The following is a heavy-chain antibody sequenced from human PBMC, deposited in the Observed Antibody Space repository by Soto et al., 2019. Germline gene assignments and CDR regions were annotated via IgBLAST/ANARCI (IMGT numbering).Heavy chain of an antibody. V-gene: IGHV4-39*01. CDR2: IYYSGST. CDR3: ARVEGDDYGDYQYYYYGMDV. Sequence: SETLSLTCTVSGGSISSSSYYWGWIRQPPGKGLEWIGSIYYSGSTYYNPSLKSRVTISVDTSKNQFSLKLSSVTAADTAVYYCARVEGDDYGDYQYYYYGMDVWGQGTTVT. CDR1: GGSISSSSYY. D-gene: IGHD4-17*01. J-gene: IGHJ6*02.